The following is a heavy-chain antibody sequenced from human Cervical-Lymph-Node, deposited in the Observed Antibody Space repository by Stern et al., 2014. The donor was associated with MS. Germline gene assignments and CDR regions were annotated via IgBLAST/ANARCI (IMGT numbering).Heavy chain of an antibody. Sequence: VQLVQSGAEVKKPGASVKVSCKTSGYTFTDFDVHWVRQVPGQGLQWMGRLNLKRGGTHSAEKFQGRVTMTSDTSISTAYMELSSLRSDDTAVYYCARDSYDHYGDYPDHWGQGTLVTVSS. V-gene: IGHV1-2*06. J-gene: IGHJ5*02. CDR1: GYTFTDFD. D-gene: IGHD4-17*01. CDR2: LNLKRGGT. CDR3: ARDSYDHYGDYPDH.